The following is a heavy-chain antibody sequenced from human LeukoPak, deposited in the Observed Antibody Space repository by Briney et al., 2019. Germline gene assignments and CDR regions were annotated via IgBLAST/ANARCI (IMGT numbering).Heavy chain of an antibody. CDR2: IYYSGST. Sequence: SETLSLTCTVSGGSISSYYWSWIRQPPGKGLEWIGYIYYSGSTSYNPSLKSRVTISVDTSKNQFSLKLSSVTAADTAVYYCARRIAARRGDAFDIWGQGTMVTVSS. V-gene: IGHV4-59*12. CDR1: GGSISSYY. D-gene: IGHD6-6*01. CDR3: ARRIAARRGDAFDI. J-gene: IGHJ3*02.